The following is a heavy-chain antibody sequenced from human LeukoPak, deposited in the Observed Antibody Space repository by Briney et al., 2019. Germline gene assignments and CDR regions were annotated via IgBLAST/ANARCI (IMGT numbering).Heavy chain of an antibody. Sequence: GRSPRLSSAPSVFTSEDYAIHGVRPAPGQGRGWGSVIRWISGSIGYADSVNGRFTISRDNAKNYMYLQMNSLRAEDTALYYCAKGAFGDIVVVVAAYHFDYWGQGTRVTVSS. D-gene: IGHD2-15*01. CDR3: AKGAFGDIVVVVAAYHFDY. J-gene: IGHJ4*02. CDR1: VFTSEDYA. CDR2: IRWISGSI. V-gene: IGHV3-9*02.